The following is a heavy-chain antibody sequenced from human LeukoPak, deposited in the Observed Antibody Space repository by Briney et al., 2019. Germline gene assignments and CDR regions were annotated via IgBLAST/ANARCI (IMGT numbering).Heavy chain of an antibody. CDR1: GFTFSSYA. Sequence: GSLRLSCAASGFTFSSYAMTWVRQAPDKGLEWVSAISGSDGSTYYADSVKGRFTISRDDSQNTLYLQMNCLSAEDTAVYYCAKVETSGGANCYALDYWGQGTLVTVSS. D-gene: IGHD2-2*01. CDR3: AKVETSGGANCYALDY. V-gene: IGHV3-23*01. J-gene: IGHJ4*02. CDR2: ISGSDGST.